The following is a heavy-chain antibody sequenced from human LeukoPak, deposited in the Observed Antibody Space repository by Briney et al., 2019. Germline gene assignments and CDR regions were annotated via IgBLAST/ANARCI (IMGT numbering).Heavy chain of an antibody. V-gene: IGHV3-20*01. CDR3: ARARRDSSSYPEGPNWFDP. CDR1: GFTFDDYG. J-gene: IGHJ5*02. D-gene: IGHD6-13*01. CDR2: INWNGGST. Sequence: PGGSLRLSCAASGFTFDDYGMSWVRQAPGKGLEWVSGINWNGGSTGYADSVKGRFTISRDNAKNSLYLQMNSLRAEDTALYHCARARRDSSSYPEGPNWFDPWGQGTLVTVSS.